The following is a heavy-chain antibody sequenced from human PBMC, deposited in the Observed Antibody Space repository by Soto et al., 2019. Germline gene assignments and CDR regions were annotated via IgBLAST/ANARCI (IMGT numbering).Heavy chain of an antibody. V-gene: IGHV2-5*01. D-gene: IGHD5-18*01. Sequence: GPTLGNPTQTLTLTCTFSGFSLSTSGVGVGWIRQPPGKALEWIAFIYWSDDKRYSPYLKSRLTITKDTSKNQVVLTMTNMDPVDTATYYCAHTLGGYKSPYDYYYGMDVWGQGTKVTVS. CDR2: IYWSDDK. CDR3: AHTLGGYKSPYDYYYGMDV. J-gene: IGHJ6*02. CDR1: GFSLSTSGVG.